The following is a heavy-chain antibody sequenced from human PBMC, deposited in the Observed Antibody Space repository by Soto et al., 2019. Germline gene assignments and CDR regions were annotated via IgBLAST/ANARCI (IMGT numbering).Heavy chain of an antibody. D-gene: IGHD3-22*01. CDR3: ASAYYYDSSGYPGY. J-gene: IGHJ4*02. Sequence: GGSLRLSCAASGFTFDDYTMHWVRQAPGKGLEWVSLISWDGGSTYYADSVKGRFTISRDNSKNSLYLQMNSLRTEDTALYYCASAYYYDSSGYPGYWGQGTLVTVSS. CDR1: GFTFDDYT. CDR2: ISWDGGST. V-gene: IGHV3-43*01.